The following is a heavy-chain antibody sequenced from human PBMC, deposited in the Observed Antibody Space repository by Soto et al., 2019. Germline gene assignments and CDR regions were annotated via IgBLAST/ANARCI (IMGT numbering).Heavy chain of an antibody. CDR3: ARDWVVVAALDAKAFDS. Sequence: QVQLVESGGGVVQPGRSLRLSCAASGFTFSSYAMHWVRQAPGKGLEWVAVISYDGSNKYYADSVKGRFTISRDNSKNTRYLQMNSLRAEDTAVYYCARDWVVVAALDAKAFDSWGQGKMVTVSS. D-gene: IGHD2-15*01. J-gene: IGHJ3*02. V-gene: IGHV3-30-3*01. CDR1: GFTFSSYA. CDR2: ISYDGSNK.